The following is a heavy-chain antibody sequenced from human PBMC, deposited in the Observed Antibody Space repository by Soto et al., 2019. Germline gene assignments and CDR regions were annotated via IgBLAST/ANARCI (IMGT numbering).Heavy chain of an antibody. CDR2: INHSGST. D-gene: IGHD3-16*01. Sequence: PLVPMSLTWAVDGGSISGYCWSWISQPPGKGLEWIGEINHSGSTNYNPSLKSRVTISVDTSKNQFSPKLSSVTAADTAVYYCARESMITFGGVLYGMDVWGQGTTVTVSS. CDR3: ARESMITFGGVLYGMDV. J-gene: IGHJ6*02. V-gene: IGHV4-34*01. CDR1: GGSISGYC.